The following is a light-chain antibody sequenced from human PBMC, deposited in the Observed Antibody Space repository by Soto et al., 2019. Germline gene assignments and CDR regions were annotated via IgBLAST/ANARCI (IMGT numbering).Light chain of an antibody. J-gene: IGKJ1*01. Sequence: DIQMTQSPSSLSASVEDRVIITCRASQSISNHLNWYQQKPGKAPKLLIFAASSLQSGVPSRLSGSRSGPDFTLTISSLQPEDFATYYCQQSYSSPPTFGQGTKVDI. CDR3: QQSYSSPPT. CDR1: QSISNH. CDR2: AAS. V-gene: IGKV1-39*01.